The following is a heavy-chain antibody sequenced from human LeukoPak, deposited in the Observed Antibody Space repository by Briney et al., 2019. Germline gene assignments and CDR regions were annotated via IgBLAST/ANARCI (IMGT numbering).Heavy chain of an antibody. Sequence: GGSLRLSCAASGFTFSDYYMSWIRQAPGKGLEWVSSISSGSSYIYYADSVKGRFTISRDNAKNSLYLQMNSLRAGDTAVYYCASWYYGAYYMDVWGKGTTVTVSS. CDR1: GFTFSDYY. D-gene: IGHD3-16*01. V-gene: IGHV3-11*06. J-gene: IGHJ6*03. CDR3: ASWYYGAYYMDV. CDR2: ISSGSSYI.